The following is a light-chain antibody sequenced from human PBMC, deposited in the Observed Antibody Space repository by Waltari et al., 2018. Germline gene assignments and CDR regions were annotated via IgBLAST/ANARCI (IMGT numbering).Light chain of an antibody. CDR3: SSYTSSSALV. Sequence: QSALTQSASVSGSPGQSITLSCTGTSSDVGGYNHVSWYKQHPGKAPKLMIYDVTNRPSGVSNRFSGSKSGNTASLTISGLQAEDEADYYCSSYTSSSALVFGGGTKLTVL. CDR1: SSDVGGYNH. J-gene: IGLJ2*01. V-gene: IGLV2-14*03. CDR2: DVT.